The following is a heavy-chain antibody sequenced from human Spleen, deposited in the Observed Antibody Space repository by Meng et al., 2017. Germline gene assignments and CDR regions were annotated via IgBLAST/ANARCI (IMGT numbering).Heavy chain of an antibody. J-gene: IGHJ4*02. CDR2: INHSGSP. CDR3: ARESRPLLRYGIYSGGYHYYFDY. V-gene: IGHV4-34*01. D-gene: IGHD1-26*01. Sequence: SQTLSLTCAVYGGSFSGYYWSWIRQPPGKGREWIGEINHSGSPNYNPSLTSRVTISVDTSKNQFSLELSSVTAADTAVYYCARESRPLLRYGIYSGGYHYYFDYWGQGTLVTVSS. CDR1: GGSFSGYY.